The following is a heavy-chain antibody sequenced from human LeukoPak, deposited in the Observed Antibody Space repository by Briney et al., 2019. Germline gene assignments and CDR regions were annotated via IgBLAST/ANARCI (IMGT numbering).Heavy chain of an antibody. V-gene: IGHV4-4*07. CDR1: GASISSYY. D-gene: IGHD6-13*01. CDR2: IYSSGST. J-gene: IGHJ6*02. Sequence: SETLSLTCTVSGASISSYYWNWIRQPAGKGLEWIGRIYSSGSTNYNPSLKSRVTMSVDTSKNQFSLKLSSVTAADTAVYYCARGAQHQYYYGMDVWGQGTTVTVSS. CDR3: ARGAQHQYYYGMDV.